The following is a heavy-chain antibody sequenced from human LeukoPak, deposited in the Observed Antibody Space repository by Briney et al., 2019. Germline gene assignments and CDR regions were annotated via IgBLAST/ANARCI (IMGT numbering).Heavy chain of an antibody. Sequence: GGSLRLSCAASGFTFSSYGMHWVRQAPGKGLEWVAVISYDGSTRYYADSVKGRFTISRDNSKNTLYLQMNSLRTEDTAVFYCAKDDSNGWSAFDYWGQGTLVTVSS. CDR1: GFTFSSYG. V-gene: IGHV3-30*18. CDR2: ISYDGSTR. J-gene: IGHJ4*02. CDR3: AKDDSNGWSAFDY. D-gene: IGHD6-19*01.